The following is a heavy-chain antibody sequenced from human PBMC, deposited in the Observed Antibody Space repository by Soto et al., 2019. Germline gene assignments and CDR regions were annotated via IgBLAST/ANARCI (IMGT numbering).Heavy chain of an antibody. CDR2: IYHSGST. V-gene: IGHV4-38-2*01. J-gene: IGHJ4*01. CDR1: GYSISSGYY. D-gene: IGHD6-25*01. Sequence: SETLSLTCAVSGYSISSGYYWGWIRQPPGKGLEWIGSIYHSGSTFYNPSLKSRVTISVDTSKNQFSLKVTSVTAADTAVYYCAAQQRLADWGQGTLVTVSS. CDR3: AAQQRLAD.